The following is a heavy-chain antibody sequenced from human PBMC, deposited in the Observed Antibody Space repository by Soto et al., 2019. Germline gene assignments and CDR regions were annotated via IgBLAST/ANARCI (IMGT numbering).Heavy chain of an antibody. Sequence: QGQLLQSEAEVKKPGSSVKVSCKASGGTFTSYAISWVRQAPGQGLEWMGGIVPVFGTATYAQRFQDRVTITEDRSASTAYFEMSDVSSDATAVYYCPRGPLCIRSQRPRGGMDVWGQGTSVIVSS. J-gene: IGHJ6*02. CDR2: IVPVFGTA. CDR3: PRGPLCIRSQRPRGGMDV. CDR1: GGTFTSYA. V-gene: IGHV1-69*06. D-gene: IGHD2-15*01.